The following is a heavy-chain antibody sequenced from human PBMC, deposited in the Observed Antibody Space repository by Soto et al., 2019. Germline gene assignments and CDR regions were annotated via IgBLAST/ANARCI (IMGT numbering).Heavy chain of an antibody. CDR3: AREGDFTVYDSDSYYFYGMDV. Sequence: EVQLLQSGGGLVQPGGSVSLSCAGSGFTFGGHSMTWVRQAPGKGLEWVSAIDGNGINKYYADSVKGRFTISRDNSKSTLFLRMNSLGPEDTAVYFCAREGDFTVYDSDSYYFYGMDVWGQGTTVTVSS. V-gene: IGHV3-23*01. CDR1: GFTFGGHS. D-gene: IGHD5-12*01. J-gene: IGHJ6*02. CDR2: IDGNGINK.